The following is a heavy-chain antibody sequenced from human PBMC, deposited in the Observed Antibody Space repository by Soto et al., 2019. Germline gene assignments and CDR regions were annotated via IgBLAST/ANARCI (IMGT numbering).Heavy chain of an antibody. CDR3: ARDLGSGYDPGDY. Sequence: QVKLVQSGAEVKKPGSSVKVSCKASGDTFTIFAISWARQAPGEGLEWMGGIIPTIGTTNYAQRFQGRITITGDESTGTAYMELSSLKSEDTAVYYCARDLGSGYDPGDYWGQGTLVTVSS. V-gene: IGHV1-69*12. D-gene: IGHD5-12*01. J-gene: IGHJ4*02. CDR2: IIPTIGTT. CDR1: GDTFTIFA.